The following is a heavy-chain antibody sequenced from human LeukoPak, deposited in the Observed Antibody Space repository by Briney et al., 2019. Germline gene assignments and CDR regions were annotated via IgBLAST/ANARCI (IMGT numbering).Heavy chain of an antibody. D-gene: IGHD6-13*01. Sequence: SVKVSCKASGGTFSSYAISWVRQAPGQGLEWMGGIIPIFGTANYAQKFQGRVTITMDTSASTAYMELSSLRSEDTAVYYCARLGYSGAFDIWGQGTMVTVSS. V-gene: IGHV1-69*05. CDR3: ARLGYSGAFDI. CDR1: GGTFSSYA. J-gene: IGHJ3*02. CDR2: IIPIFGTA.